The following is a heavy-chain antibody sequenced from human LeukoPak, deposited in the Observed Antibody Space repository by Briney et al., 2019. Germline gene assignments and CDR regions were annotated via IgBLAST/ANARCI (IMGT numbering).Heavy chain of an antibody. V-gene: IGHV3-48*03. CDR3: ARLSGSYYYFDY. CDR1: GFTFSSYE. Sequence: GGSLRLSCAASGFTFSSYEMNWVRQAPGKGLEWVSYISSSGSTIYYADSVKGRFTISRDNAKNSLYLQMNSLRAEDTAVYYCARLSGSYYYFDYWGQGTLVTVPS. CDR2: ISSSGSTI. D-gene: IGHD1-26*01. J-gene: IGHJ4*02.